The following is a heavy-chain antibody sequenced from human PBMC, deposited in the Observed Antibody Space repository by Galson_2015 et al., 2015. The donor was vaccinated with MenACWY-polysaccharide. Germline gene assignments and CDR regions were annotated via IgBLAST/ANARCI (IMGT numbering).Heavy chain of an antibody. D-gene: IGHD3-10*01. V-gene: IGHV3-9*01. Sequence: SLRLSCAASGFDFDDYAMHWVRHAPGKGLEWVSSISWNSATVGYADSVKGRFTISRDNAKNSVDLVMNSLRVEDTALYYCAKAVTYGSGSYYRYHGMDVWGRGTTVTVSS. CDR2: ISWNSATV. CDR1: GFDFDDYA. J-gene: IGHJ6*02. CDR3: AKAVTYGSGSYYRYHGMDV.